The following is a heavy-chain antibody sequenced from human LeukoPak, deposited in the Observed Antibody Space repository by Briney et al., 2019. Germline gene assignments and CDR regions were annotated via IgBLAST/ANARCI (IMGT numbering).Heavy chain of an antibody. CDR1: AGSISGRY. D-gene: IGHD6-19*01. V-gene: IGHV4-4*07. Sequence: SETLSLTCAASAGSISGRYWMWMRQPAGGGRVGIGHNYKSGTSEYNPALKRRVRMTIYSAKNQFSLKLTSVTAADTAVYYCARETTLTGYSSGLGFNYWGQGTLVTVSS. CDR2: NYKSGTS. J-gene: IGHJ4*02. CDR3: ARETTLTGYSSGLGFNY.